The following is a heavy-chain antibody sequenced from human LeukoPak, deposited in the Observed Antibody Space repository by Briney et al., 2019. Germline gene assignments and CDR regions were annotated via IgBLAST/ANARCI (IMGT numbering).Heavy chain of an antibody. CDR1: GGSISSGGYY. J-gene: IGHJ3*02. CDR3: ARLMGSSGWYLDAFDI. V-gene: IGHV4-61*08. CDR2: IYYSGST. Sequence: PSQTLSLTCTVSGGSISSGGYYWSWIRQPPGKGLEWIGYIYYSGSTNYNPSLKSRVTISVDTYKNQFSLKLSSVTAADTAVYYCARLMGSSGWYLDAFDIWGQGTMVTVSS. D-gene: IGHD6-19*01.